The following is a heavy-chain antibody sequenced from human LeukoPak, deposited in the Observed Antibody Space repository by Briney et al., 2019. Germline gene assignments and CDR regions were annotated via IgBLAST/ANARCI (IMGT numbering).Heavy chain of an antibody. CDR2: ISYDGSNK. CDR1: GFTFSSYG. CDR3: AKEGGGSTFGSDY. V-gene: IGHV3-30*18. D-gene: IGHD3-10*01. J-gene: IGHJ4*02. Sequence: PAGGSLRLSCAASGFTFSSYGMHWVRQAPGKGLEWVAVISYDGSNKYYADSVKGRFTISRDNSKNTLYLQMNSLRAEDTAVYYCAKEGGGSTFGSDYRGQGTLVTASS.